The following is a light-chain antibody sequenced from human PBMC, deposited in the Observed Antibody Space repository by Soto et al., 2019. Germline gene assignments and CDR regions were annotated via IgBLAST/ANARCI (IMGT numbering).Light chain of an antibody. J-gene: IGKJ5*01. CDR1: QSVSSY. CDR3: QQRSNWLIT. V-gene: IGKV3-11*01. Sequence: EVVLTQSPATRSVSPGDRATLSCRASQSVSSYVAWYQQKPGQAPRLLIYDASNRATGIPARFSGSGSGTDFTLTISSLEPEDFAVYYCQQRSNWLITFGQGTRLEIK. CDR2: DAS.